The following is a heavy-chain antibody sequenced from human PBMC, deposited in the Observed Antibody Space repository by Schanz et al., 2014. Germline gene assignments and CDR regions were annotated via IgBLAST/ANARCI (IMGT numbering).Heavy chain of an antibody. J-gene: IGHJ5*02. CDR1: GYTLTNFD. V-gene: IGHV1-8*01. Sequence: QVQLVQSGAEVKKPGASVKVSCKASGYTLTNFDINWVRQAPGQGLEWMGWMNPNSGTTGYAQKFQGRVTMTRNTSTSTAYMELRGLRSDDTAVYYCARERGVRGGGVWKVNWFDPWGQGTLVTVSS. CDR3: ARERGVRGGGVWKVNWFDP. D-gene: IGHD3-10*01. CDR2: MNPNSGTT.